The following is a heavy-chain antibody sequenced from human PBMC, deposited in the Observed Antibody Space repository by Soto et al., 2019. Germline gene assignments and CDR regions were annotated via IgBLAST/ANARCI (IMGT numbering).Heavy chain of an antibody. V-gene: IGHV3-48*02. CDR2: ISSSSSTI. CDR1: GFTFSSYS. J-gene: IGHJ6*02. CDR3: ARGPAGYYYYGMDV. D-gene: IGHD3-10*01. Sequence: GRSLRLSCAASGFTFSSYSMNWVRQAPGKGLEWVSYISSSSSTIYYADSVKGRFTISRDNAKNSLYLQMNSLRDEDTAVYYCARGPAGYYYYGMDVGGQGPTVNLSS.